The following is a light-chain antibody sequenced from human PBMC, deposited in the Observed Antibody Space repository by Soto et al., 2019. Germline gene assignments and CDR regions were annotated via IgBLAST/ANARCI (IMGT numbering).Light chain of an antibody. CDR2: DVS. CDR3: RSYAGRYTYV. Sequence: QSVLTQPRSVSESPGQSVTISCTGTSSDVGGYKYVSWFQQHPGKAPKLIIYDVSKRPSGVPDRFSGSKAGNTASLTISGLQAVDEADYYCRSYAGRYTYVFGSGTKVT. J-gene: IGLJ1*01. V-gene: IGLV2-11*01. CDR1: SSDVGGYKY.